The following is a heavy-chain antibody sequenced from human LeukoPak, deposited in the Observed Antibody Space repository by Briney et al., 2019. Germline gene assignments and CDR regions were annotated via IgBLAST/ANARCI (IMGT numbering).Heavy chain of an antibody. V-gene: IGHV3-9*03. J-gene: IGHJ6*03. CDR2: ISWNSGSI. Sequence: PGGSLRLSCAASGFTFDDYAMHWVRQAPGKGLEWVSGISWNSGSIGYADSVKGRFTISRDNAKNSLYLQMNSLRAEDMALYYCAKDAGSGPSCYYMDVWGKGTTVTVSS. CDR3: AKDAGSGPSCYYMDV. CDR1: GFTFDDYA. D-gene: IGHD3-10*01.